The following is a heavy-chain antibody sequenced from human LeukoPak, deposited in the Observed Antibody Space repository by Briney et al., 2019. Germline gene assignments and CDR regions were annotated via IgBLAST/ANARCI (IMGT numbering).Heavy chain of an antibody. CDR3: ARGDLGYCSSTSCYAYWYFDL. V-gene: IGHV1-69*04. CDR1: GGTFSSYA. Sequence: SVKVSCKASGGTFSSYAISWVRQAPGQGLEWMGRIIPILGIANYAQKFQGRVTITADKSTSTAYMELSSLRSEDTAVYYCARGDLGYCSSTSCYAYWYFDLWGRGTLVTVSS. CDR2: IIPILGIA. D-gene: IGHD2-2*01. J-gene: IGHJ2*01.